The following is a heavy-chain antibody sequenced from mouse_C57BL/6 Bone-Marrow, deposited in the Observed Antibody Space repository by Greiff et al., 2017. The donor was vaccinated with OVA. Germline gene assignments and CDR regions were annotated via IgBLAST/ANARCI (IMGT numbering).Heavy chain of an antibody. CDR3: ARSDYDVWAMDY. CDR1: GYTFTDYN. Sequence: EVQLQQSGPELVKPGASVKIPCKASGYTFTDYNMDWVKQSHGKSLEWIGDINPNNGGTIYNQKFKGKATLTVDKSSSTAYMELRSLTSEDTAVYYCARSDYDVWAMDYWGQGTSVTVSS. J-gene: IGHJ4*01. V-gene: IGHV1-18*01. CDR2: INPNNGGT. D-gene: IGHD2-4*01.